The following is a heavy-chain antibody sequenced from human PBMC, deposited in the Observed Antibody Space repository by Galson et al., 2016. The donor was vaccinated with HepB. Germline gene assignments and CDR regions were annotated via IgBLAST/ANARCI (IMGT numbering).Heavy chain of an antibody. Sequence: SLRLSCAAPGFTFSNYHMNWVRQPPGKGLEWVACVSARSEYIYYSESMKGRFTISRDNAKNSVYLQMNSLGVEDTAMYYCASEFDLGSGSYPSWGQGTLVTVSS. D-gene: IGHD3-10*01. CDR3: ASEFDLGSGSYPS. J-gene: IGHJ4*02. V-gene: IGHV3-21*01. CDR1: GFTFSNYH. CDR2: VSARSEYI.